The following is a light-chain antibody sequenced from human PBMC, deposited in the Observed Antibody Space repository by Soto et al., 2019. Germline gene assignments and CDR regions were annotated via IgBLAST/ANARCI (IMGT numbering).Light chain of an antibody. V-gene: IGLV2-14*03. CDR3: SSFTGSNYV. CDR2: DVS. CDR1: ISDVGGYNF. J-gene: IGLJ1*01. Sequence: QSALTPPASVSGSPGQSITISCTGTISDVGGYNFVSWYQQYPGKAPKLMICDVSNRPSGVSNRFSGSKSGNTASLTISGLQAEDEADYYCSSFTGSNYVFGTGTKVTVL.